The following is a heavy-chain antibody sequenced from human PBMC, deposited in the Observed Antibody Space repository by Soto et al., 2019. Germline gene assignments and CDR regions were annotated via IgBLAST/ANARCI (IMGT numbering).Heavy chain of an antibody. CDR3: ARGLDWVTTEVYYFDY. CDR2: IIPIFGTA. V-gene: IGHV1-69*01. D-gene: IGHD4-17*01. CDR1: GGTFSSYA. Sequence: QVQLVQSGAEVKKPGSSVKVSCKASGGTFSSYAISWVRQAPGQGLEWMGGIIPIFGTANYAQKFQGRVTVTADESTSTAYMELSSLRSEDTAVDYCARGLDWVTTEVYYFDYWGQGTLVTVSS. J-gene: IGHJ4*02.